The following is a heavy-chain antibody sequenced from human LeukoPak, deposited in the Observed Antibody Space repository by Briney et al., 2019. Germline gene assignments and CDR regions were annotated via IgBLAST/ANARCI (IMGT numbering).Heavy chain of an antibody. CDR3: ARTTGFYAHFDN. J-gene: IGHJ4*02. V-gene: IGHV4-59*01. CDR2: IYNSGST. CDR1: GGSISSYC. Sequence: SETLSFTCTVSGGSISSYCWSWIRQPPGKGLEWIGYIYNSGSTNYNPSLKSRVTISVDTSKNQFSLKLNSVTAADTAVYYCARTTGFYAHFDNWGQGTLVTVSS. D-gene: IGHD1-1*01.